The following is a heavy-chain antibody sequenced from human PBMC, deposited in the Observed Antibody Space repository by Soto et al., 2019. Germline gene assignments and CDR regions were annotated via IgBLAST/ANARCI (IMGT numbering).Heavy chain of an antibody. V-gene: IGHV3-13*01. CDR2: IGTAGDT. CDR3: ARGGASGWYYYYYGMDV. CDR1: GFTFSSYD. J-gene: IGHJ6*02. Sequence: GGSLRLSCAASGFTFSSYDMHWVRQATGKGLEWVSAIGTAGDTYYPGSVKGRFTISRENAKNSLYLQMNSLRAGDTAVYYCARGGASGWYYYYYGMDVWGQGTTVTVSS. D-gene: IGHD6-19*01.